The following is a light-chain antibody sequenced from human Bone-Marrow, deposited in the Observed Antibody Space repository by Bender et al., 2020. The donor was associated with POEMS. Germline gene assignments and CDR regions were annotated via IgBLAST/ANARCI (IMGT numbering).Light chain of an antibody. J-gene: IGLJ3*02. CDR3: CSYADNSVWV. V-gene: IGLV2-14*01. Sequence: QSALTQPASVSGSPGQSITISCTGTSSDVGGYDYVSWFLQHPGKAPRLIIYDVTNRPSGVSHRFAGSESGYTASLTISGLQAEDEADFYCCSYADNSVWVFGGGTKLTVL. CDR1: SSDVGGYDY. CDR2: DVT.